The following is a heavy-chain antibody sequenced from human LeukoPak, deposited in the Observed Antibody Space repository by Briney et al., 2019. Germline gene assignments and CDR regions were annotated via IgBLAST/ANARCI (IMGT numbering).Heavy chain of an antibody. CDR3: ARRGQQLGWGALDI. J-gene: IGHJ3*02. V-gene: IGHV5-51*01. Sequence: GESLKISCEGSGYSFANSWIAWVRQMPGKGLEWMGIIYPGDSDTTYNPSFQGQVTISADMSIDSTYLQWSSLKASDTAIYYCARRGQQLGWGALDIWGQGTMVTVSS. CDR1: GYSFANSW. D-gene: IGHD6-13*01. CDR2: IYPGDSDT.